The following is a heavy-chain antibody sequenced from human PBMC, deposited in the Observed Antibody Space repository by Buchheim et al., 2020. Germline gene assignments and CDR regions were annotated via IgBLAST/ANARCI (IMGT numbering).Heavy chain of an antibody. D-gene: IGHD2-15*01. CDR1: GFTFSSYW. CDR2: INSDGSST. J-gene: IGHJ6*02. V-gene: IGHV3-74*01. CDR3: ARSGRNVVVVAATPGDYYYYGMDV. Sequence: EVQLVESGGGLVQPGGSLRLSCAASGFTFSSYWMHWVRQAPGKGLVWVSRINSDGSSTSYADSVKGRFTISRDNAKNTRSLQMNSLRAEDTAVYYCARSGRNVVVVAATPGDYYYYGMDVWGQGTT.